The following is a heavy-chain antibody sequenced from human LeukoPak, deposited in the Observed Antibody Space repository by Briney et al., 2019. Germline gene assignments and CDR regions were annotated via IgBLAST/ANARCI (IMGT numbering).Heavy chain of an antibody. V-gene: IGHV4-59*01. J-gene: IGHJ4*02. Sequence: SETLSLTCTVSGRSISSYYWDWIRQPPGKGLEWIGYIYYSESTNYNPSLKSRVTISVDTSKHQCSLKLSSVTAADTAVYYCARVSSGWSEFDYWGQGTLVTVSS. CDR2: IYYSEST. D-gene: IGHD6-19*01. CDR1: GRSISSYY. CDR3: ARVSSGWSEFDY.